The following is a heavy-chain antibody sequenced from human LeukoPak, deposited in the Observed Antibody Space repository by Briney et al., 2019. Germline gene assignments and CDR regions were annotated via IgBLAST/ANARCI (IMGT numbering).Heavy chain of an antibody. J-gene: IGHJ3*02. CDR1: GFTFSSYS. V-gene: IGHV3-21*01. Sequence: PGGSLRLSCAASGFTFSSYSMNWVRQAPGKGLVWVSSISSSSSYIYYADSVKGRFTISRDNAKNSLYLQMNSLRAEDTAVYYCARLRIEGYSYVRSPDAFDIWGQGTMVTVSS. CDR2: ISSSSSYI. CDR3: ARLRIEGYSYVRSPDAFDI. D-gene: IGHD5-18*01.